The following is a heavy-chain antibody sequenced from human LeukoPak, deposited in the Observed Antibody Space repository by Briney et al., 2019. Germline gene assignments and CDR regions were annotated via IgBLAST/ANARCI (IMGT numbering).Heavy chain of an antibody. CDR2: INPNSGGT. V-gene: IGHV1-2*02. CDR1: RHTFTGYY. CDR3: ARDSDSTGYNWFDP. J-gene: IGHJ5*02. Sequence: ASVKVSCQASRHTFTGYYMHWVRQAPGQGVAWMGWINPNSGGTNYAQKFQGRVTMTRDTSITTVHMELSRLRSDDTAVYYCARDSDSTGYNWFDPWGQGTLVTVSS. D-gene: IGHD3-22*01.